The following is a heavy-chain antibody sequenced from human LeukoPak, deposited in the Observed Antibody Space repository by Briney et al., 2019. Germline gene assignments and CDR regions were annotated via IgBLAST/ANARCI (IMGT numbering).Heavy chain of an antibody. CDR3: ARLWGGNGYSGGSLNL. Sequence: GGSLRLSCAASGYTFSRHGIHWVRQAPGKGLEWVAVVWYDGRNRDYADSVKGRFTISKDNSNNMVFLQMDRLRAEDAAVYYCARLWGGNGYSGGSLNLWGQGTPVTVSS. J-gene: IGHJ5*02. CDR2: VWYDGRNR. CDR1: GYTFSRHG. V-gene: IGHV3-33*01. D-gene: IGHD3-16*01.